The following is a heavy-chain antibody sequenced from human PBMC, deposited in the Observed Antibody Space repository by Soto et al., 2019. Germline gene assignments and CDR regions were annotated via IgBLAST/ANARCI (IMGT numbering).Heavy chain of an antibody. Sequence: SETLSLTCTVSGGSISSYYWSWIRQPPGKGLEWIGYIYYSGSTNYNPSLKSRVTISVDTSKNQFSLKLSSVTAADTAVYYCARDASYDFWSGYQTYNWFDPWGRG. J-gene: IGHJ5*02. V-gene: IGHV4-59*01. CDR3: ARDASYDFWSGYQTYNWFDP. CDR1: GGSISSYY. D-gene: IGHD3-3*01. CDR2: IYYSGST.